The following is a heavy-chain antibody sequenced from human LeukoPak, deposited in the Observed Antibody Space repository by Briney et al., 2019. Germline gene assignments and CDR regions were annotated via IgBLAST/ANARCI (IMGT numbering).Heavy chain of an antibody. CDR3: ARASSGWYGGSFDP. CDR1: GGSISSYY. V-gene: IGHV4-59*01. J-gene: IGHJ5*02. Sequence: PSETLSLTCTVSGGSISSYYWSWIRQPPGKGLEWIGYIYYSGSTNYNPSLKSRVTISVDTSKNQFSLKLSSVTAADTAVYYCARASSGWYGGSFDPWGQGTLVTVSS. D-gene: IGHD6-19*01. CDR2: IYYSGST.